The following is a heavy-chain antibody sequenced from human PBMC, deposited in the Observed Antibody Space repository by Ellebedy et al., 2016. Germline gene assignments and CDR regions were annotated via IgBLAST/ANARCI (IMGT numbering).Heavy chain of an antibody. D-gene: IGHD6-19*01. J-gene: IGHJ6*02. CDR3: AAGVSTYSSGPYYYGMDV. CDR1: GYTFTSYY. V-gene: IGHV1-46*01. CDR2: INPSGGST. Sequence: ASVKVSXXASGYTFTSYYIHWVRQAPGQGLEWMGIINPSGGSTRCAQKFQGRVTMTRDTSTSTAYMELSSLRSEDTAVYYCAAGVSTYSSGPYYYGMDVWGQGTTVTVSS.